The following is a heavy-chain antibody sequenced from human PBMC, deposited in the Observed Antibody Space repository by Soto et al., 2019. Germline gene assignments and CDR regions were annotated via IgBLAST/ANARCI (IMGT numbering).Heavy chain of an antibody. CDR2: VHRSGTT. V-gene: IGHV4-39*01. D-gene: IGHD6-6*01. CDR3: ARGLSSPSAAGV. J-gene: IGHJ4*02. CDR1: GGSVSSSSNY. Sequence: QLQLLESGPGLVKPSETLSLTCTVSGGSVSSSSNYWGWIRQLPGKGLEWIGSVHRSGTTDYNPSLKSRVTISVDTSRNRFSLNLSSVTAADTAVYYCARGLSSPSAAGVWGQGTLVIVSS.